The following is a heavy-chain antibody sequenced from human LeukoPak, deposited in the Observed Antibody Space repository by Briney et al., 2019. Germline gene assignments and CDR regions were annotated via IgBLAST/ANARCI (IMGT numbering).Heavy chain of an antibody. CDR2: ISYDGSNK. CDR1: GFTFSSYA. Sequence: GGSLRLSCAASGFTFSSYAMHWVRQAPGKGLKWVAVISYDGSNKYYADSVKGRLTISRDNSKNTLYLQMNSLRAEDTAVYYCARDKGGVVVPAAILSVWGQGTTVTVSS. J-gene: IGHJ6*02. V-gene: IGHV3-30-3*01. D-gene: IGHD2-2*02. CDR3: ARDKGGVVVPAAILSV.